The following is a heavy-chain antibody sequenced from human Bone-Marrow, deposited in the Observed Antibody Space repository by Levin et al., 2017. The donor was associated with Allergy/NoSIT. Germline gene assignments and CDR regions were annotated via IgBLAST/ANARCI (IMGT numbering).Heavy chain of an antibody. V-gene: IGHV3-21*01. CDR1: GFTFSSYS. D-gene: IGHD6-6*01. Sequence: GESLKISCSASGFTFSSYSMNWVRQAPGKGLDWVSCLSSSIQYVYYADSVKGRFTISRDNAKNTLYLQLNGLRAEDTAVYYCARVAYTSSSDPLDYWGQGTLVTVSS. J-gene: IGHJ4*02. CDR2: LSSSIQYV. CDR3: ARVAYTSSSDPLDY.